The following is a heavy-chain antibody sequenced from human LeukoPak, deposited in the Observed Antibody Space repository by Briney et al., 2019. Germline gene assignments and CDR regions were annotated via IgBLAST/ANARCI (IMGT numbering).Heavy chain of an antibody. J-gene: IGHJ4*02. Sequence: GASVKVSCKASGGTFSSYAISWVRQAPGQGLEWMGGIIPIFGTANYAQKFQGRVTITADESTSTAYMELSRLRSDDTAVYYCARVHPAGSGSYYWAVGDQNDYWGQGTLVTVSS. CDR3: ARVHPAGSGSYYWAVGDQNDY. CDR2: IIPIFGTA. CDR1: GGTFSSYA. V-gene: IGHV1-69*13. D-gene: IGHD3-10*01.